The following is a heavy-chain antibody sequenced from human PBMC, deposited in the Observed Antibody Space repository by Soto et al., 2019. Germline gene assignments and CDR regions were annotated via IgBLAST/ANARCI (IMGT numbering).Heavy chain of an antibody. Sequence: ASVKVSCKASGYTFNNNVIHWLRQAPAQTLEWMGWIHTAKGNTKYSQKFEARVTLTRDTAASTAYMELNSLRSDDTAVYYCARDPIWTYTWNYARLNYLDPWGQGTLVTVSS. V-gene: IGHV1-3*04. CDR1: GYTFNNNV. D-gene: IGHD1-7*01. J-gene: IGHJ5*02. CDR2: IHTAKGNT. CDR3: ARDPIWTYTWNYARLNYLDP.